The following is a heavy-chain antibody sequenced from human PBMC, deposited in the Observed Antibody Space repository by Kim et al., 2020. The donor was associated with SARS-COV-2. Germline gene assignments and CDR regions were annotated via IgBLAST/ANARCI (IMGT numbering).Heavy chain of an antibody. V-gene: IGHV4-59*12. CDR2: TSYSAST. CDR1: GGSISSYS. Sequence: SETLSLTCTVSGGSISSYSWSWIRQPPGKGLEWIAYTSYSASTNYNLSLKSRVTISVDTSKNQFSLKLSSVTAADTAVYYCARDRIGYSSSASCSLHFDYWGQRTLVSVSS. CDR3: ARDRIGYSSSASCSLHFDY. D-gene: IGHD2-2*01. J-gene: IGHJ4*02.